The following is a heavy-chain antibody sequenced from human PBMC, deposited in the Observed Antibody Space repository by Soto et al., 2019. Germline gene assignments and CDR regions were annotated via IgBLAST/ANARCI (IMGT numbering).Heavy chain of an antibody. D-gene: IGHD2-2*03. CDR1: GGSFSGYY. CDR3: ARWAGYCSSTSCFISPWSNYYYYGMDV. CDR2: INHSGST. Sequence: PSETLSLTCAVYGGSFSGYYWSWIRQPPGKXLEWIGEINHSGSTNYNPSLKSRVTISVDTSKNQFSLKLSSVTAADTAVYYCARWAGYCSSTSCFISPWSNYYYYGMDVWGQGSTVTVSS. V-gene: IGHV4-34*01. J-gene: IGHJ6*02.